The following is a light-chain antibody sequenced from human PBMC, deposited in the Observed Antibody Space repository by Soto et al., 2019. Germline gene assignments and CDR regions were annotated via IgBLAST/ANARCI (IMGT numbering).Light chain of an antibody. V-gene: IGKV1-33*01. CDR2: DAS. CDR3: QQYYNLPLT. J-gene: IGKJ4*01. CDR1: QDVSKY. Sequence: DIQMTQSPSSLSASVGDRLTITCQASQDVSKYLNWYQQKPGKAPKLLIYDASNLETGVPSRFSGSGSGTDFTFTISSLQPEDIATYYCQQYYNLPLTFGGGTRVEIK.